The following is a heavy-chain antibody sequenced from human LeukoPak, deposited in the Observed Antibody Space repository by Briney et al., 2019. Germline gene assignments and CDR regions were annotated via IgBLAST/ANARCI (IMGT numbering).Heavy chain of an antibody. V-gene: IGHV3-21*01. CDR1: GFTFSSYS. Sequence: GGSLRLSCAASGFTFSSYSMNWVRQAPGKGLEWVSSISSSGIDIYYADSVKGRFTISRDNAKNSLYLQINSLRAAATGVYCCAGDYHLGTESDIWGQGTMVTVSS. CDR2: ISSSGIDI. D-gene: IGHD2/OR15-2a*01. CDR3: AGDYHLGTESDI. J-gene: IGHJ3*02.